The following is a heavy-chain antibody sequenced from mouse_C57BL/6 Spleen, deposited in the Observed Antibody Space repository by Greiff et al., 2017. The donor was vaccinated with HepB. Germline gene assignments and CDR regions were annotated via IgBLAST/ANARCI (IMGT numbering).Heavy chain of an antibody. CDR3: TRGGDDSAWFAY. J-gene: IGHJ3*01. Sequence: DVQLQESGDGLVKPGGSLKLSCAASGFTFSSYAMSWVRQTPEKRLEWVAYISSGGDYIYYADTVKGRFTIFRDNARNTLYLQMSSLKSEDTAMYYCTRGGDDSAWFAYWGQGTLVTVSA. D-gene: IGHD2-4*01. CDR1: GFTFSSYA. CDR2: ISSGGDYI. V-gene: IGHV5-9-1*02.